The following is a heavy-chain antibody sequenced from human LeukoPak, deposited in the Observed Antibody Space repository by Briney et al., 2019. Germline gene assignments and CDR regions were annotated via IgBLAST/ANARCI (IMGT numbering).Heavy chain of an antibody. V-gene: IGHV3-23*01. Sequence: GGSLRLSCAASGFTFSSYWMSWVRQAPGKGLEWVSAISGSGGSTYYADSVKGRFTISRDNSKNTLYLQMNSLRAEDTAVYYCAKDLSYYYDSSGYYGDYWGQGTLVTVSS. CDR1: GFTFSSYW. J-gene: IGHJ4*02. CDR3: AKDLSYYYDSSGYYGDY. D-gene: IGHD3-22*01. CDR2: ISGSGGST.